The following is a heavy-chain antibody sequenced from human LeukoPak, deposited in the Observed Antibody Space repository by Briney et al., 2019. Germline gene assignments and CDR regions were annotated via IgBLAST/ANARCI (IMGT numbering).Heavy chain of an antibody. V-gene: IGHV3-30*04. Sequence: GGSLRLSCAASGFTFSSYAMHWVRQAPGKGLEWVAVISYDGSNKYYADSVKGRFTISRDNSKNTLYLQMNSLRAEDTAVYYCARVGPGAASFMYYYYYMDVWGKGTTVTVSS. CDR3: ARVGPGAASFMYYYYYMDV. J-gene: IGHJ6*03. CDR2: ISYDGSNK. CDR1: GFTFSSYA. D-gene: IGHD6-13*01.